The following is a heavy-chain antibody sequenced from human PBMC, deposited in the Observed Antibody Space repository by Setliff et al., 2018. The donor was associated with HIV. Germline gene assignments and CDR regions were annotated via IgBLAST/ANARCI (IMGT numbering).Heavy chain of an antibody. CDR2: ISGSGYIT. D-gene: IGHD4-4*01. CDR3: AKTQTVITVYGPFDS. V-gene: IGHV3-23*01. J-gene: IGHJ4*02. Sequence: GGSLRLSCAASGFSFRSYAVSWVRQAPGKGLEWVSVISGSGYITYYRESVKGRFTVSRDNSNNTVYLQMNSLRAEDTAMYYCAKTQTVITVYGPFDSWGQGTPVTVSS. CDR1: GFSFRSYA.